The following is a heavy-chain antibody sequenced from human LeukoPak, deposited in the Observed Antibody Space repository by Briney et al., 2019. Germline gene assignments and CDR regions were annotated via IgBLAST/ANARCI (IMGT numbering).Heavy chain of an antibody. Sequence: PGGSLRLSCAASGFTFSSYAMSWVRQAPGKGLEWVSAISGSGGSTYYADSVKGRFSISRDNSKNTLYLQMNSLRAEDTAVYYCAKSLRTAGELYCSSTSCYSYYYYYYGMDVWGQGTTVTVSS. V-gene: IGHV3-23*01. J-gene: IGHJ6*02. CDR1: GFTFSSYA. D-gene: IGHD2-2*01. CDR3: AKSLRTAGELYCSSTSCYSYYYYYYGMDV. CDR2: ISGSGGST.